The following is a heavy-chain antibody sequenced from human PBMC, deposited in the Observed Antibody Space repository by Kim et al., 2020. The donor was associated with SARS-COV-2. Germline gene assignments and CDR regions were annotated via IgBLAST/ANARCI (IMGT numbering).Heavy chain of an antibody. Sequence: ADSVRGRFTTAKATAKNTLYLQMNRLRAEDTAVYYCATNYYDSRGGAFDIWGQGTMVTVSS. CDR3: ATNYYDSRGGAFDI. V-gene: IGHV3-74*01. J-gene: IGHJ3*02. D-gene: IGHD3-22*01.